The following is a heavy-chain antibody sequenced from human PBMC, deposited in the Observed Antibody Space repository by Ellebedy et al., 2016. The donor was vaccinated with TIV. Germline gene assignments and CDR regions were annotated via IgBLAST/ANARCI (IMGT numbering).Heavy chain of an antibody. CDR1: GYTFTGNY. CDR2: INPASGGT. CDR3: ATLRGWELGY. Sequence: ASVKVSCKTSGYTFTGNYIHWVRQAPGQGLEWMGWINPASGGTNYAQKFQGCVTMTRDTSISTAYMELSRLRSDDTAVYYCATLRGWELGYWGQGTLVTVSS. V-gene: IGHV1-2*04. D-gene: IGHD1-26*01. J-gene: IGHJ4*02.